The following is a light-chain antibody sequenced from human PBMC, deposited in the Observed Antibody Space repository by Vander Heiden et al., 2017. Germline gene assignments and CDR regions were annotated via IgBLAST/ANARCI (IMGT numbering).Light chain of an antibody. CDR2: EVS. V-gene: IGLV2-8*01. J-gene: IGLJ3*02. CDR3: TSYAGSNDWV. CDR1: GSDVGGYNY. Sequence: QSALTQPPSASGSPGQSVTISCPGTGSDVGGYNYVSWYQQDPSKAPNPLIYEVSRRPSGVPDRFSGYKAGNAASLTVSVLHAEDEAYYYRTSYAGSNDWVFGGGTKLTVL.